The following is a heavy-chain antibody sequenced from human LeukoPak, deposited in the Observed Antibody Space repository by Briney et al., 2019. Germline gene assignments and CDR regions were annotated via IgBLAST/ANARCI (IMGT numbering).Heavy chain of an antibody. V-gene: IGHV4-34*01. Sequence: PSETLSLTCAVYGGSFSGYYWSWIRQPPGKGLEWIGEINHSGSTNYNPSLKRRVTISVDTSKNQFSLKLSSVTAADTAVYYCARVIVYCSGGSCYRLGSRYYYYMDVWGKGTTVTVSS. CDR1: GGSFSGYY. CDR2: INHSGST. D-gene: IGHD2-15*01. J-gene: IGHJ6*03. CDR3: ARVIVYCSGGSCYRLGSRYYYYMDV.